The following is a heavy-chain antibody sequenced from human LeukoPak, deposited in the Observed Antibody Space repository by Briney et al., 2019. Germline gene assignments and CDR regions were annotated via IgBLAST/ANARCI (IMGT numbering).Heavy chain of an antibody. CDR3: ARGTAYDSSGYYPDAFDI. V-gene: IGHV4-34*01. Sequence: SETLSLTCAVYGGSFSGYYWSWIRQPPGKGLEWIGEINHSGSTNYNPSLKSRVTISVDTPKNQFSLKLSSVTAADTAVYYCARGTAYDSSGYYPDAFDIWGQGTMVTVSS. CDR1: GGSFSGYY. J-gene: IGHJ3*02. D-gene: IGHD3-22*01. CDR2: INHSGST.